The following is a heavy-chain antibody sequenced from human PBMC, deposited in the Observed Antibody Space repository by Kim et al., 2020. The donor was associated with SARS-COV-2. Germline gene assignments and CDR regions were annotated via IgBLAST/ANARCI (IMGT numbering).Heavy chain of an antibody. CDR1: GFTFSASA. CDR3: SRHSGKHGDRGFDN. D-gene: IGHD4-17*01. J-gene: IGHJ4*02. Sequence: GGSLRLSCVASGFTFSASAMHWVRQASGKGLEWVGRIRSKPNNYATSYAASVTGRFTISRDDSTNTVYLQMDSLKTDDTAVYFCSRHSGKHGDRGFDNWGRGTLVTVSS. V-gene: IGHV3-73*01. CDR2: IRSKPNNYAT.